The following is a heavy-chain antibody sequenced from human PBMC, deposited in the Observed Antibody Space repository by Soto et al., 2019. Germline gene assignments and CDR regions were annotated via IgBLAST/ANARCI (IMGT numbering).Heavy chain of an antibody. J-gene: IGHJ4*02. CDR2: IKSKTDGGTK. Sequence: EVQLVESGGGLVIPGGSLRLSCAASGFTFSNAWLSWVRQAPGKGMEWVGRIKSKTDGGTKDYTATVKGRFTILRDDSKNTLYLQMNCLNIEDTAGYYWTALSTSTLDYWGQGTLVTVSS. V-gene: IGHV3-15*05. CDR3: TALSTSTLDY. CDR1: GFTFSNAW. D-gene: IGHD1-1*01.